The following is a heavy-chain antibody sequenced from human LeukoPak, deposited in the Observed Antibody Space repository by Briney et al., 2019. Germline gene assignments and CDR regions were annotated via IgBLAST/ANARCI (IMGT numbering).Heavy chain of an antibody. CDR1: GGSLSGSY. D-gene: IGHD3-3*01. V-gene: IGHV4-59*08. CDR2: VFYTGSF. CDR3: ARARSALDY. Sequence: SETLSLTCAVSGGSLSGSYWSWIRQFPGKGLEWIGFVFYTGSFNYNPSLKSRVRISVDTSKNQFSLKLSSVTAADTAVYYCARARSALDYWGQGTLVTVSS. J-gene: IGHJ4*02.